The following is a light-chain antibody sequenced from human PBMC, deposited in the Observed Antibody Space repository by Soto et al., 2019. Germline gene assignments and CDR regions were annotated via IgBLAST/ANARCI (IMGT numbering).Light chain of an antibody. CDR1: SSDVGGFEY. CDR2: DVT. Sequence: QSALSQPASVSGSPGQSITISCTGTSSDVGGFEYVSWYQHQPGKAPKLIIYDVTKRPSGVSNRFSGSKSGNTASLTISGIQAEDEGDYYCGSFKGTNSFVFGTGTKVTVL. CDR3: GSFKGTNSFV. J-gene: IGLJ1*01. V-gene: IGLV2-14*01.